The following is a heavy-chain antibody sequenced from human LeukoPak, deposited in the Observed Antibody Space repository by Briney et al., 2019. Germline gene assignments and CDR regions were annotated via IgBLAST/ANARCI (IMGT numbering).Heavy chain of an antibody. CDR3: AKDKYSWELLLGADY. J-gene: IGHJ4*02. Sequence: PSETLSLTCTVSGGSIRSGGYYWSWIRQHPGKGLEWIGYIYYSGSTYYNPSLKSRTIISVDTSKNQFSLKLSSVTAADTAVYYCAKDKYSWELLLGADYWGQGTLVTVSS. CDR1: GGSIRSGGYY. D-gene: IGHD1-26*01. CDR2: IYYSGST. V-gene: IGHV4-31*03.